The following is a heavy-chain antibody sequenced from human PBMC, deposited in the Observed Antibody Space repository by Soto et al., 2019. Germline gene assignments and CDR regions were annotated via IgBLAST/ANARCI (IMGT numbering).Heavy chain of an antibody. Sequence: PSETLSLTCTVSGGSISSYYWSWIRQPPGKGLEWIGYIYYSGSTNYNPSLKSRVIISEDTSKNQFSLKLSSVTAADTAVYYCARSHYYDRSQLDYWGQGILVTVSS. J-gene: IGHJ4*02. V-gene: IGHV4-59*01. CDR3: ARSHYYDRSQLDY. CDR1: GGSISSYY. D-gene: IGHD3-22*01. CDR2: IYYSGST.